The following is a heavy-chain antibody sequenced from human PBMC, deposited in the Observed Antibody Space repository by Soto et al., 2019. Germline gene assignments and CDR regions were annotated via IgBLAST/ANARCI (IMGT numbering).Heavy chain of an antibody. V-gene: IGHV1-18*01. Sequence: QVQLVQSGAEVKKPGASVKVSCKASGYTFTSYGISWVRQAPGQGLEWMGWISAYNGNTNYAQKLQGRVTMTTDTSTSIAYLPLRSLRSDDTAVYYCARDYCSGGSCYLGDYWGQGTLVIVSS. D-gene: IGHD2-15*01. CDR2: ISAYNGNT. CDR1: GYTFTSYG. J-gene: IGHJ4*02. CDR3: ARDYCSGGSCYLGDY.